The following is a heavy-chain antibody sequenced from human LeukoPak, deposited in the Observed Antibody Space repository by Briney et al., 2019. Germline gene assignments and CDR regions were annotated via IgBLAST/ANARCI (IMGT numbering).Heavy chain of an antibody. V-gene: IGHV1-46*01. D-gene: IGHD1-26*01. J-gene: IGHJ4*02. Sequence: ASVKVSCKASGYTFTSYYMHWVRQAPGQGLEWMGIINPSGGSTSYAQKFQGRVTMTRDMSTSTVYTELSSLRSEDTAVYYCARGGLLNPLPLFPLDYWGQGTLVTVSS. CDR3: ARGGLLNPLPLFPLDY. CDR2: INPSGGST. CDR1: GYTFTSYY.